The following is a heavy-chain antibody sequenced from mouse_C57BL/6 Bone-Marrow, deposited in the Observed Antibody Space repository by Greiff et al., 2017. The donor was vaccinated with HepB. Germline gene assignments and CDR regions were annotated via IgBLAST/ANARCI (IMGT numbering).Heavy chain of an antibody. Sequence: EVKLVESGGGLVKPGGSLKLSCVASGFTFSDYGMHWVRQAPEKGLEWVAYISSGSSTIYYADTVKGRFTISRDNAKNTLFLQMTSLRSEDTAMYYCARGAYWGQGTLVTVSA. V-gene: IGHV5-17*01. J-gene: IGHJ3*01. CDR2: ISSGSSTI. CDR3: ARGAY. CDR1: GFTFSDYG.